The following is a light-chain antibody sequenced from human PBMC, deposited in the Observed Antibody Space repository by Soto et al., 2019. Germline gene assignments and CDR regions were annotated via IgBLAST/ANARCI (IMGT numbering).Light chain of an antibody. V-gene: IGKV3-11*01. CDR2: DAS. CDR3: QQRSSSPRT. CDR1: QSVSTY. Sequence: EIVLTQSPATLSLSPGDRATLACRASQSVSTYLAWYQQKPGQAPRVVIYDASNMATGIPSRFSGSGSGTDFTLTISSLEPEDFAVYYCQQRSSSPRTFGQGTKVEIK. J-gene: IGKJ1*01.